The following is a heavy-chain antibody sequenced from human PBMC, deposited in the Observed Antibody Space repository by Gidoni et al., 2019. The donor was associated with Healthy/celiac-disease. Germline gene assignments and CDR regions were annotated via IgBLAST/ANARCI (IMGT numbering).Heavy chain of an antibody. CDR1: GGSISSSSYY. V-gene: IGHV4-39*01. CDR2: IYYSGST. Sequence: QLQLQESGPGLVKPSETLSLTCTVSGGSISSSSYYWGWIRQPPGKGLGWIGSIYYSGSTHSHPSLKSRVTISVDTSKNQFSLKLSSVTAADTAVYYCARVAGRYGTTVTPRGMDVWGQGTTVTVSS. J-gene: IGHJ6*02. CDR3: ARVAGRYGTTVTPRGMDV. D-gene: IGHD4-17*01.